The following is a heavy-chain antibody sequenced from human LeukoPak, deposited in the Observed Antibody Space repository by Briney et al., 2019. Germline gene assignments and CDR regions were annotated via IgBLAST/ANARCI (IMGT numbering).Heavy chain of an antibody. Sequence: GGSLRLSCAVSGFTFNSYAMHWVRQAPGKGLEWVAVISYDGSNKYYADSVKGRFTISRDNSKNTLYLQMNSLRAEDTAVYYCANEPPWGDIPDSWDAFDIWGQGTMLTVSS. V-gene: IGHV3-30*18. D-gene: IGHD3-9*01. J-gene: IGHJ3*02. CDR1: GFTFNSYA. CDR2: ISYDGSNK. CDR3: ANEPPWGDIPDSWDAFDI.